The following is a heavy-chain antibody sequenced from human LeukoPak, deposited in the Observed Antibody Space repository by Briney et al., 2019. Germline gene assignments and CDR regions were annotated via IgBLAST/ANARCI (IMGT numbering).Heavy chain of an antibody. CDR3: ARDRATVVTHGYFDY. V-gene: IGHV3-30-3*01. CDR2: ISYDGSNK. Sequence: PGGSLRLSCAASGFTFSSYAMHWVRQAPGKGLEWVAVISYDGSNKYYADSVKGRFTISRDNAKNSLYLQMNSLRAEDTAVYYCARDRATVVTHGYFDYWGQGTLVTVSS. CDR1: GFTFSSYA. D-gene: IGHD4-23*01. J-gene: IGHJ4*02.